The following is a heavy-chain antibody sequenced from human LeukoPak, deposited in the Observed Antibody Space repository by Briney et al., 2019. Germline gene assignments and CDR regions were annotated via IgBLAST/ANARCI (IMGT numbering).Heavy chain of an antibody. J-gene: IGHJ4*02. CDR2: INQEGNDK. CDR1: GFTFRNYW. V-gene: IGHV3-7*03. Sequence: PGGSLRLSCVASGFTFRNYWMTWVRQAPGKGLEWVANINQEGNDKYYVDSVKGRFTISRDNTKNSLFLQMNSLRAEDTAVYYCVVTRTRGDHWGQGTLVTVSP. D-gene: IGHD2-21*01. CDR3: VVTRTRGDH.